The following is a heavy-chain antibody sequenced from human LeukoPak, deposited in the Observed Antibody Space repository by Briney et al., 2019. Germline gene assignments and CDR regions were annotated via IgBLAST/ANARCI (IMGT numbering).Heavy chain of an antibody. J-gene: IGHJ4*02. CDR1: GFTFSGYS. CDR3: ARVMYGGISYSVDY. CDR2: ISISSTTI. D-gene: IGHD1-26*01. Sequence: GGSLRLSCLASGFTFSGYSMSWVRQAPGKGLEWVSYISISSTTINYADSVEGRFTISRDNAKHSLYLQMNSLRDEDTAVYYCARVMYGGISYSVDYWGQVTLVTVSS. V-gene: IGHV3-48*02.